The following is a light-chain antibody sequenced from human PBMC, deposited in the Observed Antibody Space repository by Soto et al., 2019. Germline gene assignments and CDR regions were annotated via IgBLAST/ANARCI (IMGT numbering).Light chain of an antibody. V-gene: IGKV3-20*01. CDR2: GAS. CDR1: QSVSSSY. Sequence: EIVLTQSPGTLSLSPGERATLSCRASQSVSSSYLAWYQHKPGQAPRLLIYGASSRATGIPDRFSGSGSGTDFILTISRLGPEDFAVYYCQQYGSSLFTFGPGTKVDIK. CDR3: QQYGSSLFT. J-gene: IGKJ3*01.